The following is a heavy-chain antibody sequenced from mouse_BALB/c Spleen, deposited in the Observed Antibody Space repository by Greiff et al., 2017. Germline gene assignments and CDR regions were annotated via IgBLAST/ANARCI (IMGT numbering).Heavy chain of an antibody. Sequence: VQLQQSPTELVKPGASVKISCKASGYSFTGYFMNWVKQSHGKSLEWIGRINPYNGDTFYNQKFKGKATLTVDKSSSTAHMELLSLKSEDSAVYYCGRSLHYDRLRFAYWGRGRRVTVSA. D-gene: IGHD2-4*01. J-gene: IGHJ3*01. CDR1: GYSFTGYF. CDR2: INPYNGDT. CDR3: GRSLHYDRLRFAY. V-gene: IGHV1-37*01.